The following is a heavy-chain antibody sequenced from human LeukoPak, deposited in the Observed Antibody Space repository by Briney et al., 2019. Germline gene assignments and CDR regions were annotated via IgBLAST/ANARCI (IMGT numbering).Heavy chain of an antibody. D-gene: IGHD5-18*01. CDR2: IYHSGST. CDR1: GYSISSGYY. J-gene: IGHJ4*02. CDR3: ARGGIQLWLSYGY. Sequence: SETLSLTCTVSGYSISSGYYWGWIRQPPGKGLEWIGSIYHSGSTYYNPPLKSRVTISVDTSKNQFSLKLSSVTAADTAVYYCARGGIQLWLSYGYWGQGTLVTVSS. V-gene: IGHV4-38-2*02.